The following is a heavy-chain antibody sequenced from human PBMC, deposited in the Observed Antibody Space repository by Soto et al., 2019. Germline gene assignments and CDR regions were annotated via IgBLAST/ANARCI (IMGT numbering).Heavy chain of an antibody. Sequence: GGSLRLSCEASGFTLTTYTMNWVRRASGKGLEWVSSITSSSGHIDYADSVKGRFTISRDNARNSLYLQMNSLRAEDTAVYYCVRERGLSSFYRMDVWGQGTTVTVSS. J-gene: IGHJ6*02. CDR3: VRERGLSSFYRMDV. CDR1: GFTLTTYT. V-gene: IGHV3-21*01. CDR2: ITSSSGHI. D-gene: IGHD3-10*01.